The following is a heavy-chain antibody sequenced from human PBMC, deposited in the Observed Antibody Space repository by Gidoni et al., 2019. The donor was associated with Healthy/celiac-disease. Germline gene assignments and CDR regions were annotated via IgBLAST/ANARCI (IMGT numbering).Heavy chain of an antibody. CDR1: GFTFSSYA. Sequence: RLSCAASGFTFSSYAMSWVRQAPGKGLEWGSAISGSGCSTYYADPVKGRFTISRDNSKNTLYLQMNSLRAEDTAVYYCAKRTGCTNGVCSRTYYGMDVWGQGTTVTVSS. V-gene: IGHV3-23*01. CDR3: AKRTGCTNGVCSRTYYGMDV. D-gene: IGHD2-8*01. CDR2: ISGSGCST. J-gene: IGHJ6*02.